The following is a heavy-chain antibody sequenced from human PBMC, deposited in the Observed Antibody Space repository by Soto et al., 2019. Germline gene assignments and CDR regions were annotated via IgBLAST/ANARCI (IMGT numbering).Heavy chain of an antibody. Sequence: QVQLVQSGAEVKKPGASVKVSCQASGYTFTSYGISWGRQAPGQGIEWMGWISAYNGNTNYAPKLQGRVTMTTDACTSRAYMELTSLRSDDAAVYYYARGETPIDYWGRGTLVTVFS. CDR3: ARGETPIDY. CDR2: ISAYNGNT. J-gene: IGHJ4*02. CDR1: GYTFTSYG. D-gene: IGHD1-26*01. V-gene: IGHV1-18*04.